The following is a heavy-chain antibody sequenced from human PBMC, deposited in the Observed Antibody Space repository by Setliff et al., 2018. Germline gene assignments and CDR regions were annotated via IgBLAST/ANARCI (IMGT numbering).Heavy chain of an antibody. CDR2: IWDDGVKK. J-gene: IGHJ3*02. V-gene: IGHV3-33*08. D-gene: IGHD1-26*01. CDR3: AREWQVGSGWVDTVDI. CDR1: GFTFSTYR. Sequence: PGGSLRLSCAASGFTFSTYRMHWVRQAPGKGLEWVAVIWDDGVKKYHADSVKGRFTISRDNSKNTLYLQMNSLRAEDTAVYFCAREWQVGSGWVDTVDIWGQGTMVTVSS.